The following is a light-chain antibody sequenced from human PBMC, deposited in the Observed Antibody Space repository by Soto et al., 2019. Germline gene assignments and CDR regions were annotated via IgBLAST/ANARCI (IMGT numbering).Light chain of an antibody. CDR2: DAS. Sequence: DIQMTQSPSTLSASVGDRVTITCRASQSISSWLAWYQQKPGKAPKLLIYDASSLGSGVPSRFSGSGSGTEFTLPISSLQPDDFATYYCQQYNSYSMYTFGQGTKLEIK. CDR3: QQYNSYSMYT. CDR1: QSISSW. V-gene: IGKV1-5*01. J-gene: IGKJ2*01.